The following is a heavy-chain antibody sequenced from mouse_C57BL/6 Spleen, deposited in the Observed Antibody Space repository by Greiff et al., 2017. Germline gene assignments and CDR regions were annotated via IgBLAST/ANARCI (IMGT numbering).Heavy chain of an antibody. CDR1: GFTFSDYG. V-gene: IGHV5-17*01. D-gene: IGHD4-1*01. CDR2: ISSGSSTI. J-gene: IGHJ2*01. Sequence: EVKLVESGGGLVKPGGSLKLSCAASGFTFSDYGMHWVRQAPEKGLGWVAYISSGSSTIYYADTVKGRLTISRDNAKNTLFLQMTSLRSEDTAMYYCAREKANWDFDYWGQGTTLTVSS. CDR3: AREKANWDFDY.